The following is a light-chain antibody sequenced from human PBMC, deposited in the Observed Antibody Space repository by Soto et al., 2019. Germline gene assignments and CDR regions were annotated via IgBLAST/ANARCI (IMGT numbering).Light chain of an antibody. Sequence: QSALTQPPSASGSLGQSVTISCTGTSNDVGLYNFVSWYQQHPGKAPKLTIYDVTKRPSGVPDRFSGSKSGNTASLTVSGLQAEDEANYYCSSYAGFNQVVFGGGTKLTVL. V-gene: IGLV2-8*01. CDR2: DVT. CDR1: SNDVGLYNF. J-gene: IGLJ3*02. CDR3: SSYAGFNQVV.